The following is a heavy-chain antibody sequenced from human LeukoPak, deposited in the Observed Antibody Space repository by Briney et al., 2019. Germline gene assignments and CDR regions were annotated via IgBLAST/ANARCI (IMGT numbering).Heavy chain of an antibody. Sequence: GGSLRLSCVASGFTFNTYGMSWVRQAPGKGLEWVSAITGSGSSTEYADSVKGRFTISRDNSKNTLYLQMNSLRAEDTAVYYCARASTAMVTYYYGMDVWGQGTTVTVSS. CDR1: GFTFNTYG. J-gene: IGHJ6*02. CDR3: ARASTAMVTYYYGMDV. D-gene: IGHD5-18*01. CDR2: ITGSGSST. V-gene: IGHV3-23*01.